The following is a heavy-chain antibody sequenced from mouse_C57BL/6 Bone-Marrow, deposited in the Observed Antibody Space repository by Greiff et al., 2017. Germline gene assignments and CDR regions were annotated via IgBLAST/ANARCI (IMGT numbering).Heavy chain of an antibody. D-gene: IGHD1-1*01. Sequence: VQLQQPGAELVKPGASVKLSCKASGYTFTSYWMHWVKQRPGQGLEWIGMIHPNSGSTNYNEKFKSKATLTVDKSSSTAYMQLSSLPSVESAVYYCARREPTVVRLDYWGQGTTLTVSS. V-gene: IGHV1-64*01. CDR3: ARREPTVVRLDY. CDR2: IHPNSGST. CDR1: GYTFTSYW. J-gene: IGHJ2*01.